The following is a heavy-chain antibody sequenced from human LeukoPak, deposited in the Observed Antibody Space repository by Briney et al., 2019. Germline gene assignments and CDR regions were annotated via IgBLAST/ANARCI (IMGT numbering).Heavy chain of an antibody. V-gene: IGHV3-21*01. D-gene: IGHD4-17*01. CDR1: GSTFSSDS. CDR3: ARLTVTTFSDWFDP. Sequence: GGSLRLSCAASGSTFSSDSMNWVRQAPGKGLEWVSSISSSSSYIYYADSVKGRFTISRDNAKNSLYLQMNSLRAEDTAVYYCARLTVTTFSDWFDPWGQGTLVTVSS. J-gene: IGHJ5*02. CDR2: ISSSSSYI.